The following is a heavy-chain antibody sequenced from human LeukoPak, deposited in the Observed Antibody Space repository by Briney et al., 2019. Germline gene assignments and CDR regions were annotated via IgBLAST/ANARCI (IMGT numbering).Heavy chain of an antibody. V-gene: IGHV4-59*01. CDR3: ARDKVTTGWYFDL. J-gene: IGHJ2*01. CDR2: ISYSGST. D-gene: IGHD4-17*01. Sequence: SETLSLPCTVSGGSISSYYWSWIRQPPGKGLEWIGYISYSGSTNYNPSLKSRVTISVDTSKNQFSLKLSSVTAADTAVYYCARDKVTTGWYFDLWGRGTLVTVSS. CDR1: GGSISSYY.